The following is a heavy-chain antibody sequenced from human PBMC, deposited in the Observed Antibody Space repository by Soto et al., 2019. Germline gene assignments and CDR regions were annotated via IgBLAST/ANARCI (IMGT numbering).Heavy chain of an antibody. CDR3: ARHWTQNCSGGSCYSINWFDP. V-gene: IGHV4-39*01. D-gene: IGHD2-15*01. Sequence: SETLSLTCTVSGGSISSSSYYWGWIRQPPGKGLEWIGSIYYSGSTYYNPSLKSRVTISVDTSKNQFSLKLSSVTAADTAVYYCARHWTQNCSGGSCYSINWFDPWGQGTLVTVSS. CDR1: GGSISSSSYY. J-gene: IGHJ5*02. CDR2: IYYSGST.